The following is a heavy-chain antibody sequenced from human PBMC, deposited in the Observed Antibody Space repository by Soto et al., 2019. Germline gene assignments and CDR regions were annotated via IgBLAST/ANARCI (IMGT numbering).Heavy chain of an antibody. CDR2: IDWDDDK. CDR1: GFSLSTSGMC. V-gene: IGHV2-70*11. D-gene: IGHD5-12*01. J-gene: IGHJ3*02. Sequence: SGPTLVKPTQTLTLTCTFSGFSLSTSGMCVSWIRQPPGKALEWLARIDWDDDKYYSTSLKTRLTISKDTSKNQVVLTMTNMDPVDTATYYCARIQSGYSGYDPGLVGFDIWGQGTMVTVSS. CDR3: ARIQSGYSGYDPGLVGFDI.